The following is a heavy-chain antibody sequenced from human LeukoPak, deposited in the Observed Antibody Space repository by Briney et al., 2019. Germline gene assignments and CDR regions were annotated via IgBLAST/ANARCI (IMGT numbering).Heavy chain of an antibody. V-gene: IGHV4-4*07. D-gene: IGHD5-12*01. CDR1: GGSISSYY. Sequence: SETLSLTCTVSGGSISSYYWSWIRQPPGKGLEWIGRIYTSGSTNYNPSLKSRVTMSVDTSKNHFSLNLSSVTAADTAVYYCARDGHSDTSRALDYWGQGTLVTVSS. CDR3: ARDGHSDTSRALDY. CDR2: IYTSGST. J-gene: IGHJ4*02.